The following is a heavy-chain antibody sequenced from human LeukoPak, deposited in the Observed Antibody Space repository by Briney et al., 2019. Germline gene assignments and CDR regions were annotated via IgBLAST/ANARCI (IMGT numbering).Heavy chain of an antibody. V-gene: IGHV3-49*05. Sequence: KPGRSLRLSCTTSGFTFDDFPMSWFRQPPGKGLEWVSYIRSKTYGGTTEYSASVRGRFAISRDDSTRVAYLQMDSLKTEDTALYYCARALRQSGDSFDIWGQGTMVTVSS. CDR2: IRSKTYGGTT. CDR1: GFTFDDFP. CDR3: ARALRQSGDSFDI. D-gene: IGHD3-10*01. J-gene: IGHJ3*02.